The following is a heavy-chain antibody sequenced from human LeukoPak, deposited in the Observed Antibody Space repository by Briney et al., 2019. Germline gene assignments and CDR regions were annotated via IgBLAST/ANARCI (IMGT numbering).Heavy chain of an antibody. CDR1: GGSISSYY. Sequence: SETLSLTCTVSGGSISSYYWSWIRQPPGKGLEWIGYIYYSGSTNSNPSLKSRVTISVDTSKNQFSLKLSSVTAADTAVYYCASSTFSNYVDYEYYFDYWGQGTLVTVSS. D-gene: IGHD4-17*01. CDR2: IYYSGST. CDR3: ASSTFSNYVDYEYYFDY. V-gene: IGHV4-59*08. J-gene: IGHJ4*02.